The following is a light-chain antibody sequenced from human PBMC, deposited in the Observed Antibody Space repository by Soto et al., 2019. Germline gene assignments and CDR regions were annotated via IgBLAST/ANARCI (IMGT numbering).Light chain of an antibody. CDR2: RAS. V-gene: IGKV3-15*01. CDR3: QQYNTWPIT. Sequence: EIVLTQSPATLSFSPGERFTLSCRASQSVSDKLAWYQQKPGQGPRLLVYRASTRTLGIPARFSGSESGTEFTLTISSLQSEDFAIYYCQQYNTWPITFGQGTRLEIK. CDR1: QSVSDK. J-gene: IGKJ5*01.